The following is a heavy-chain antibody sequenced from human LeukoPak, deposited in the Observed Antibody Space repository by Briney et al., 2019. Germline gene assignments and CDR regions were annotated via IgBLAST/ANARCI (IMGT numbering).Heavy chain of an antibody. CDR2: LSWSGGST. V-gene: IGHV3-23*01. J-gene: IGHJ4*02. CDR1: GFTFDDFA. Sequence: PGGSLRLSCEASGFTFDDFAMHWVRQPPRGGLEWVSGLSWSGGSTYYADSVKGRFTISRDNSKNTLYLQMNSLRAEDTAVYYCARDPSGHGDPYFDYWGQGTLVTVSS. CDR3: ARDPSGHGDPYFDY. D-gene: IGHD4-17*01.